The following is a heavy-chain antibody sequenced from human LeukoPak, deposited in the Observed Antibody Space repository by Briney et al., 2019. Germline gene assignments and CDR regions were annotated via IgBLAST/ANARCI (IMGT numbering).Heavy chain of an antibody. D-gene: IGHD6-6*01. J-gene: IGHJ5*02. Sequence: SETLSLTCTVSGGSISSYYWSWIRQPAGKGLEWIGRIYTSGSTNYNPSLKSRVTISVDTSKNQFSLKLSSVTAADTAVYYCARWSSSQRTNWFDPWGQGTLVTVSS. CDR1: GGSISSYY. CDR3: ARWSSSQRTNWFDP. V-gene: IGHV4-4*07. CDR2: IYTSGST.